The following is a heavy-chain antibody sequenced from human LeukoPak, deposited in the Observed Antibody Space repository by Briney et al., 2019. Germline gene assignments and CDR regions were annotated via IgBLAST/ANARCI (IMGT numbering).Heavy chain of an antibody. CDR1: GGSISSSSYY. CDR3: ARLGVGAFDI. V-gene: IGHV4-39*01. D-gene: IGHD2-15*01. J-gene: IGHJ3*02. Sequence: SATLSLTCTVSGGSISSSSYYWGWIRQPPGKGLEWIVSIYYSGSTYYNPSLKSRVTISVDTSKNQFSLKLSSVTAADTAVYYCARLGVGAFDIWGQGTMVTVSS. CDR2: IYYSGST.